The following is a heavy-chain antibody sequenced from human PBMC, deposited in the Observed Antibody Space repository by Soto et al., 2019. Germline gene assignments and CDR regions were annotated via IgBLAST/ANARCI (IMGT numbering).Heavy chain of an antibody. V-gene: IGHV4-59*01. CDR1: GGSISSYY. CDR3: ARHLSAGYSYYYYGMDV. J-gene: IGHJ6*02. Sequence: SETLSLTCTVSGGSISSYYWSWIRQPPGKGLEWIGYIYYSGSTNYNPSLKSRVTISVDTSKNQFSLKLSSVTAAGTAVYYCARHLSAGYSYYYYGMDVWGQGTTVTVSS. CDR2: IYYSGST. D-gene: IGHD4-4*01.